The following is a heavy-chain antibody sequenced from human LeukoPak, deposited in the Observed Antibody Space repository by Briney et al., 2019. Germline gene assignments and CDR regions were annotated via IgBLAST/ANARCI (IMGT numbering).Heavy chain of an antibody. V-gene: IGHV4-59*08. Sequence: PSETLSLTCSVSNGSFSTYYWGWIRQPPGKQLEWIGYIFSSESSNTNYNPSLNGRVTISVDTSKNQFSLTLNSVTAADTAVYYCARAGDGYYYYYYMDVWGKGTTVTVSS. CDR1: NGSFSTYY. CDR3: ARAGDGYYYYYYMDV. J-gene: IGHJ6*03. CDR2: IFSSESSNT. D-gene: IGHD5-24*01.